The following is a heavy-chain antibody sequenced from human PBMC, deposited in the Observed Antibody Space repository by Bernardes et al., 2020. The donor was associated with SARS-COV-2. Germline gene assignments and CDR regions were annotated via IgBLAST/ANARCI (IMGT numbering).Heavy chain of an antibody. CDR3: ARRGSSEYSSSWYGDEGYYYYGMDV. CDR1: GYSFTSYW. CDR2: IYPGDSDT. Sequence: GGSLKISCKGSGYSFTSYWIGRVRQMPGKGLEWMGIIYPGDSDTRYSPFFQGQVTISADKSISTAYLQWSSLKASDTAMYYCARRGSSEYSSSWYGDEGYYYYGMDVWSQGTTVTVSS. J-gene: IGHJ6*02. V-gene: IGHV5-51*01. D-gene: IGHD6-13*01.